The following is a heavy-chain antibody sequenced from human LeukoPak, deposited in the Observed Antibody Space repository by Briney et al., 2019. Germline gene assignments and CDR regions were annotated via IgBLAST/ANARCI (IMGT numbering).Heavy chain of an antibody. D-gene: IGHD1-7*01. J-gene: IGHJ4*02. V-gene: IGHV3-23*01. Sequence: PGGSLRLSCTASGFTFSSYAMTWVRQAPGKGLEWVSGIRSSGDNTYYADSVKGRFTISRDNSKNTLYLQINSLRAEDTAIYYCAKEANDWNYVRLFDCRGQGTLVTVSS. CDR2: IRSSGDNT. CDR1: GFTFSSYA. CDR3: AKEANDWNYVRLFDC.